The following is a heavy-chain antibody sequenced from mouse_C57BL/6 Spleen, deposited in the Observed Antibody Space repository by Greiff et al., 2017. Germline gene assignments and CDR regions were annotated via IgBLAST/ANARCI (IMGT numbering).Heavy chain of an antibody. J-gene: IGHJ4*01. V-gene: IGHV1-54*01. CDR2: INPGSGGT. Sequence: VQLQQSGAELVRPGTSVKVSCKASGYAFTNYLIEWVKQRPGQGLEWIGVINPGSGGTKYNEKFKGKATLTADKSSSTAYMQLSSLTSEASAVYFCERKGGSSYPLWAMDYWGQGTSVTVSS. CDR3: ERKGGSSYPLWAMDY. D-gene: IGHD1-1*01. CDR1: GYAFTNYL.